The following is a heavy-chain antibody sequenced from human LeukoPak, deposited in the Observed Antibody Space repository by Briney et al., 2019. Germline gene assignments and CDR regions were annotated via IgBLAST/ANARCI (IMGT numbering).Heavy chain of an antibody. Sequence: PSETLSLTCTVSGGSISSSSYYWGWIRQPPGKGLEWIGYIYYSGSTNYNPSLKSRVTISVDTSKNQFSLKLSSVTAADTAVYYCARGGGPTPFDYWGQGTLVTVSS. J-gene: IGHJ4*02. CDR3: ARGGGPTPFDY. D-gene: IGHD2-15*01. CDR2: IYYSGST. CDR1: GGSISSSSYY. V-gene: IGHV4-61*05.